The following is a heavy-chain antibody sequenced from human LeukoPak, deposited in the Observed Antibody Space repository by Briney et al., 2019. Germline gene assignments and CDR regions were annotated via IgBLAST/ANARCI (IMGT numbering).Heavy chain of an antibody. V-gene: IGHV4-34*01. D-gene: IGHD5-18*01. CDR1: GGSFSGYY. J-gene: IGHJ6*02. CDR2: INHSGST. CDR3: ARGRGYSYGYGFYGMDV. Sequence: SSETLSLTCAVYGGSFSGYYWSWIRQPPGKGLEWIGEINHSGSTNYNPSLKSRVTISVDTSKNQFSLKLSSVTAADTAVYYCARGRGYSYGYGFYGMDVWGQGTTVTVSS.